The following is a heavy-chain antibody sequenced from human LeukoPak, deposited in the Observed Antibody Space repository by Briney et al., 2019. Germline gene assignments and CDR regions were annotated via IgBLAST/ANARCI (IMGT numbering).Heavy chain of an antibody. CDR3: ARDSFTVDAFDI. J-gene: IGHJ3*02. Sequence: ASVKVSCKASGYTFTSYGISWVRQAPGQGLEWMGWISAYNGNTNYAQKLQGRVTMTTDTSTSTAYKELRSLRSDDTAVYYCARDSFTVDAFDIWGQGTMVTVSS. CDR1: GYTFTSYG. V-gene: IGHV1-18*01. CDR2: ISAYNGNT.